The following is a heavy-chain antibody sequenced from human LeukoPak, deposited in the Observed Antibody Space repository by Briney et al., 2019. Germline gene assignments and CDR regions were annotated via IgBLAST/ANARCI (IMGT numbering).Heavy chain of an antibody. CDR3: ARDLTDSSGYYY. CDR1: GFTFSSYW. CDR2: INSDGSST. V-gene: IGHV3-74*01. J-gene: IGHJ4*02. D-gene: IGHD3-22*01. Sequence: GGSLRLSCAASGFTFSSYWMHWVRQAPEKGLVWVSRINSDGSSTSYADSVKGRFTISRDNAKNTLYLQMNSLRAEDTAVYYCARDLTDSSGYYYWGQGTLVTVSS.